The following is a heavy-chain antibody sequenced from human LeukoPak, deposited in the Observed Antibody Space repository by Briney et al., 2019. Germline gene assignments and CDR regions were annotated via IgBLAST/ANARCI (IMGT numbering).Heavy chain of an antibody. CDR3: ARIHYYDSTYFDY. CDR1: GGSISRNSDY. J-gene: IGHJ4*02. V-gene: IGHV4-39*07. Sequence: SETLSLTCTVSGGSISRNSDYWGWIRQPPGKGLEWIGSIYYGGSTYYNPSLKSRVTISVDTSKNQFSLKLSSVTAADTAVYYCARIHYYDSTYFDYWGQGTLVTVSS. D-gene: IGHD3-22*01. CDR2: IYYGGST.